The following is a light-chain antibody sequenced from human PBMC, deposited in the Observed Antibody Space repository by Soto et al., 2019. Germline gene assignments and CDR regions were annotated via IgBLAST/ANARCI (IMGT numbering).Light chain of an antibody. Sequence: QSALTQPASVSGSPGQSITISCTGTSSDVGSYKYVSWFQQHPGKAPKLMIYEVINRPSGVSNRFSCSKFGNTASLTISGLQAEDEADYYCLSYTTSSTVVFGGGTQLTVL. J-gene: IGLJ7*01. CDR2: EVI. V-gene: IGLV2-14*01. CDR3: LSYTTSSTVV. CDR1: SSDVGSYKY.